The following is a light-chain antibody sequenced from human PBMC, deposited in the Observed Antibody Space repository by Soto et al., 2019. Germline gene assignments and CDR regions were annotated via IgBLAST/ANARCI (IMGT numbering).Light chain of an antibody. J-gene: IGLJ1*01. CDR1: SSDVGGYNY. Sequence: QSALTQPRSVSGSPGQSVTISCTGTSSDVGGYNYVSWYQRHPGKAPKLMIYDVSKRPSGVPDHFSGSKSGNTASLTISGLQAEDEADYYCCSYAGSYYVFGAGTKLTVL. V-gene: IGLV2-11*01. CDR3: CSYAGSYYV. CDR2: DVS.